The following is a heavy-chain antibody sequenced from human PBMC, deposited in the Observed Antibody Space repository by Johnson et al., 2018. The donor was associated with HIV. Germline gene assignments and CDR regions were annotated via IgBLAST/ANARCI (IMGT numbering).Heavy chain of an antibody. D-gene: IGHD6-6*01. CDR2: ISYDGSNK. Sequence: QMQLVESGGGVVQPGRSLRLSCAASGFTFSSYAMHWVRQAPGKGLEWVAVISYDGSNKYYADSVKGRFTISRDSSKNTLYLQMNSLRAEDTAVYYCASEVEYSILGGVWGQGTMVTVSS. CDR3: ASEVEYSILGGV. V-gene: IGHV3-30*14. J-gene: IGHJ3*01. CDR1: GFTFSSYA.